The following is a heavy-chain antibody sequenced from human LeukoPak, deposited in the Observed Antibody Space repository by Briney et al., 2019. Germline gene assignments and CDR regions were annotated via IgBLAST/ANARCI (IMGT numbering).Heavy chain of an antibody. CDR2: IHKDGSEK. D-gene: IGHD3-22*01. Sequence: TGGSLRLSCAVSGLTFSSYSMSWVRQAPGKGLEWVANIHKDGSEKNYVDSVKGRFTISREIAKNSLYLQMDRLRAEDTAVYYCARDCDYYESNTYYDAFDIWGQGTKVTVSS. CDR3: ARDCDYYESNTYYDAFDI. J-gene: IGHJ3*02. V-gene: IGHV3-7*01. CDR1: GLTFSSYS.